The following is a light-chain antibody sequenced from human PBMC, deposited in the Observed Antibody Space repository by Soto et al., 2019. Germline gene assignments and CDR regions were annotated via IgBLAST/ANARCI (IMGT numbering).Light chain of an antibody. J-gene: IGKJ4*01. CDR1: QRVGTF. CDR3: EQRSNWPPALT. Sequence: EIVLTQSPATLSLSPGERATHSCRASQRVGTFLAWYQHKPGQAPRLLIYDASNMVTGVPARFSGSGSGTDFTLTIISLEPEDFAVYYCEQRSNWPPALTFGGGTKV. V-gene: IGKV3-11*01. CDR2: DAS.